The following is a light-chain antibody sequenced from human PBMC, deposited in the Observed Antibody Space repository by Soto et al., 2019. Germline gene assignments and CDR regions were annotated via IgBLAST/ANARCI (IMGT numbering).Light chain of an antibody. CDR2: GNS. V-gene: IGLV1-40*01. J-gene: IGLJ3*02. Sequence: QSVLTQPPSASGTPGQRVTISCSGSSSNIGAGFDVHWYHQIAGTAPKLLIYGNSNRTSGVPDRFSGSKSGTSASLAINGRQAEDESHYYCQSYDNSLSGSWVFCGGNQLTVL. CDR3: QSYDNSLSGSWV. CDR1: SSNIGAGFD.